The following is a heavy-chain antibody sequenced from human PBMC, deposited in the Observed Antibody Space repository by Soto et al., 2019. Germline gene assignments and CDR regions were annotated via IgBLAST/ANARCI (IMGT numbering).Heavy chain of an antibody. D-gene: IGHD6-13*01. CDR1: GYTFTSYG. CDR2: ISAYNGNT. V-gene: IGHV1-18*01. J-gene: IGHJ4*02. CDR3: ARESSSSCHDY. Sequence: QVQLVQSGAEVKKPGASVKVSCKASGYTFTSYGISWVRQAPGQGLEWMGWISAYNGNTNYAQKLQGRVTMTTDTATSTAYRELRTLRSDDTAVYYCARESSSSCHDYWGQGTLVTVSS.